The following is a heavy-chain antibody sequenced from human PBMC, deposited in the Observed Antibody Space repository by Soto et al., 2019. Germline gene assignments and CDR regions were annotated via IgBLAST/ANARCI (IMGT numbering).Heavy chain of an antibody. CDR3: AADDCPNGVCSLQFDF. Sequence: VKLACKASGFPFTSSAVQWVRQASGQRLEWIGWIVVGSGNTNYAQKFQERVTITRDMSTSTAYMELSSLRSEDTAVYYCAADDCPNGVCSLQFDFWAQGTLGTVSS. V-gene: IGHV1-58*01. J-gene: IGHJ4*02. D-gene: IGHD2-8*01. CDR2: IVVGSGNT. CDR1: GFPFTSSA.